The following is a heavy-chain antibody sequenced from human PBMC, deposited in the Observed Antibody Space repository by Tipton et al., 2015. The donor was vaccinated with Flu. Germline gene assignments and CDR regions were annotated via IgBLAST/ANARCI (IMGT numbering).Heavy chain of an antibody. V-gene: IGHV4-38-2*01. CDR1: GDSIGSRYY. CDR3: TRSGDHGQRDF. J-gene: IGHJ4*02. Sequence: TLSLTCSVSGDSIGSRYYWGWIRQPPGKVLQWIGSIHRTGGTHYNPSLTSRVTIAVDTSKNQFYLRVTSVTATDTAVYYCTRSGDHGQRDFWGQGTLVTVSS. D-gene: IGHD4-17*01. CDR2: IHRTGGT.